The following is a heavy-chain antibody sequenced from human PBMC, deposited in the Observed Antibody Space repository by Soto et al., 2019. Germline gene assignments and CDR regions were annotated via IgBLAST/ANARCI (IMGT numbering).Heavy chain of an antibody. J-gene: IGHJ4*02. CDR3: ARGGRKLHLWHPFYY. D-gene: IGHD5-18*01. Sequence: SETLSLTCAVSCGSISSCSYSWSWIRQPPGKGLEWIGYIYHSGDTYYNPSLKSRVTISLDRSKNQFSLNLTSVTAADTAVYYCARGGRKLHLWHPFYYWGQGIWVTVSS. V-gene: IGHV4-30-2*01. CDR2: IYHSGDT. CDR1: CGSISSCSYS.